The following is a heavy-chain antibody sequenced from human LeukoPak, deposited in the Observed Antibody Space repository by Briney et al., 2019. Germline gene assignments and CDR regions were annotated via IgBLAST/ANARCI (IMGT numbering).Heavy chain of an antibody. D-gene: IGHD6-19*01. V-gene: IGHV1-2*02. Sequence: ASVKVSCKASGYTFTGYYMHWVRQAPGQGLEWMGWVNPNSGGTNYAQKFQGRVTMTRDTSISTAYMELSRLRSDDTAVYYCARVCKQWLVQFPVGYWGQGTLVTVSS. CDR2: VNPNSGGT. J-gene: IGHJ4*02. CDR1: GYTFTGYY. CDR3: ARVCKQWLVQFPVGY.